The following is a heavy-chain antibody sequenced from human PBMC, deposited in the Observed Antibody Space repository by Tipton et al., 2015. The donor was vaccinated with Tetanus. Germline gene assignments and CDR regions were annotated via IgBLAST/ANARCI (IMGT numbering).Heavy chain of an antibody. CDR1: GYTFTNYY. CDR3: ARSYDFYDSTGYTDDGMDV. J-gene: IGHJ6*02. D-gene: IGHD3-22*01. CDR2: INPSAGTT. V-gene: IGHV1-46*01. Sequence: VQPVQSGAEVKKPGASVKVSCKASGYTFTNYYMHWVRQAPGQGLEWMGVINPSAGTTRYEQKFQGRVIMTRDTSTTTVYMELNSLRSEDTAVFYCARSYDFYDSTGYTDDGMDVWGQGTSVTVSS.